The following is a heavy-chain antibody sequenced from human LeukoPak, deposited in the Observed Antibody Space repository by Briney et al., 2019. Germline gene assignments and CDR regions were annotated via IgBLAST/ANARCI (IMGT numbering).Heavy chain of an antibody. CDR3: ARTDFDWLFGWFDP. J-gene: IGHJ5*02. D-gene: IGHD3-9*01. CDR1: GLTFSSYE. Sequence: GGSLRLSCAASGLTFSSYEMNWVRQAPGKGLEWVSYISSSGSTIYYADSVKGRFTISRDNAKNSLYLQMNSLRAEDTAVYYCARTDFDWLFGWFDPWGQGTLVTVSS. CDR2: ISSSGSTI. V-gene: IGHV3-48*03.